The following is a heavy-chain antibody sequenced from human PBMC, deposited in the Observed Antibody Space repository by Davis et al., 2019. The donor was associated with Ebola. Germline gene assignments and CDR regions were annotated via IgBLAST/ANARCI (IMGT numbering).Heavy chain of an antibody. Sequence: GGSLRLSCAASGFSFSSYWMSWVRPAPGKGLEWVSVVYIGGNTYYADSVRGRFTISRDNSKNTLYLQMNSLRAEDTAVYYCAKDQQHLGTPYFGYWGQGTLVTVSS. CDR2: VYIGGNT. CDR1: GFSFSSYW. V-gene: IGHV3-53*01. D-gene: IGHD6-13*01. J-gene: IGHJ4*02. CDR3: AKDQQHLGTPYFGY.